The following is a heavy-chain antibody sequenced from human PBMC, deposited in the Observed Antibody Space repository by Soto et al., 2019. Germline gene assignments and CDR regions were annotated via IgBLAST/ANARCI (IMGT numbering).Heavy chain of an antibody. J-gene: IGHJ6*02. CDR1: GYSFTTYG. CDR2: ISGYNGQT. Sequence: QVQLVQSGPEVKKPGASVKVSCKASGYSFTTYGISWVRHAPGQGLEWMGWISGYNGQTNYAQKFRGRVTITTDTSTSTAYMEMRSLRSDDTGTYYCARDGRKQLWVEGLNAMDVWGQGTTVTVSS. D-gene: IGHD5-18*01. V-gene: IGHV1-18*01. CDR3: ARDGRKQLWVEGLNAMDV.